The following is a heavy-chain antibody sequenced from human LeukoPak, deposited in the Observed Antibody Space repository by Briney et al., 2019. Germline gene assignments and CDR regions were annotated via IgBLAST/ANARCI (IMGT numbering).Heavy chain of an antibody. D-gene: IGHD1-14*01. V-gene: IGHV5-51*01. J-gene: IGHJ4*01. Sequence: GEPLKISCKGSGYSFTSFWVGWVRQMPGKGLGGIGIIDPCDSGTRYSPSYQAQVTISADKSISTAYLQGSNQKASETAMYYCARPGAGQGKPVWGQGTLVTVSS. CDR2: IDPCDSGT. CDR3: ARPGAGQGKPV. CDR1: GYSFTSFW.